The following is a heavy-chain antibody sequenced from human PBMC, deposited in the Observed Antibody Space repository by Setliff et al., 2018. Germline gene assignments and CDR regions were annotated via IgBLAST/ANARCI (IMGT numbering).Heavy chain of an antibody. Sequence: SETLSLTCTVSGGSISSSSYYWGWIRQPPGKGLEWIGSIYYSGSTYYNPSLKSRVTISVDTSKNQFSLKLSSVTAADTAVYYCARFSGSGWSYFDCWGQGTLVTVSS. CDR3: ARFSGSGWSYFDC. CDR1: GGSISSSSYY. J-gene: IGHJ4*02. V-gene: IGHV4-39*01. CDR2: IYYSGST. D-gene: IGHD6-19*01.